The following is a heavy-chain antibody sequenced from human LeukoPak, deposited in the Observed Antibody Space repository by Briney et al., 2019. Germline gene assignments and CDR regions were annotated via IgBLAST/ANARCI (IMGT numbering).Heavy chain of an antibody. CDR1: GFTFSSYA. V-gene: IGHV3-23*01. Sequence: PGGSLRLSCAASGFTFSSYAMSRVRQAPGKGLEWVSAISGSGGSTYYADSVKGRFTISRDNSKNTLYLQMNSLRAEDTAVYYCAKGKVRRVHVFDYWGQGTQVTVSS. J-gene: IGHJ4*02. CDR2: ISGSGGST. CDR3: AKGKVRRVHVFDY. D-gene: IGHD3-10*01.